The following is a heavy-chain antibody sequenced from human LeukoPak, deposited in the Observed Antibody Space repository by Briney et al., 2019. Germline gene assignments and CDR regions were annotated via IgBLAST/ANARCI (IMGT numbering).Heavy chain of an antibody. CDR3: ARGGGAYVPYYYFDY. Sequence: GGSLRLSCAASGFTVSSNYMCWVRQAPAKGLEWVSVIYSGGSTYYSDSVKGRLTISRDHSKTTLYLQMNSLRAEDPAVYYCARGGGAYVPYYYFDYWSQRTLVTVYS. CDR1: GFTVSSNY. V-gene: IGHV3-66*01. D-gene: IGHD5-12*01. J-gene: IGHJ4*02. CDR2: IYSGGST.